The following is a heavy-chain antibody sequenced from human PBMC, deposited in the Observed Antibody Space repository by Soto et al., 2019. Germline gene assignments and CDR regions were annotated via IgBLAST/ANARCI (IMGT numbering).Heavy chain of an antibody. CDR1: GGSFSGYY. V-gene: IGHV4-34*10. CDR2: INHSGST. D-gene: IGHD4-17*01. J-gene: IGHJ4*02. Sequence: SETLSLTCAVYGGSFSGYYWSWIRQPPGKGLEWIGEINHSGSTNYNPSLKSRVTMTWDTSITTAYLDLTRLTTNDTATYFCATWVDYGDFEGFDFWGQGTLVTVSS. CDR3: ATWVDYGDFEGFDF.